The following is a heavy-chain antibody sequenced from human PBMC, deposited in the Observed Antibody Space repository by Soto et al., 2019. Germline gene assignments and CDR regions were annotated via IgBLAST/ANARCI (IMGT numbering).Heavy chain of an antibody. CDR3: AKAEGSNYYKS. Sequence: GGSLRLSCAASGFTFDDYAMHWVRQAPGKGLEWVSGISWNSGSIGYADSVKGRFTISRDNAKNSLYLQMNSLRAEDTALYYCAKAEGSNYYKSWGQGTLVTVSS. V-gene: IGHV3-9*01. CDR1: GFTFDDYA. D-gene: IGHD4-4*01. J-gene: IGHJ4*02. CDR2: ISWNSGSI.